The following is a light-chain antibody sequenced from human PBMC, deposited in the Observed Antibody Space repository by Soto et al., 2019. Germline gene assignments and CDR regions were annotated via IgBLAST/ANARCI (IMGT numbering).Light chain of an antibody. CDR1: SGHSSYA. Sequence: QLVLTQSPSASASLGASVKLTCTLSSGHSSYAIAWHQQQPEKGPRYLMKLNSDGSHSKGDGIPDRFSGSSSGAERYLTISRLQSEDEADSYCQTWGTGLLVFGGGTKLTVL. CDR2: LNSDGSH. CDR3: QTWGTGLLV. J-gene: IGLJ3*02. V-gene: IGLV4-69*01.